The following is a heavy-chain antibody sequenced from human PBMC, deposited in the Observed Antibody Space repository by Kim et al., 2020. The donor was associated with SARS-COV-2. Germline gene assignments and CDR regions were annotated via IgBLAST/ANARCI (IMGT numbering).Heavy chain of an antibody. Sequence: SVKGRFTITRDNSKNTLYLQMNSLRAEDTAVYYCARDIAPIEYSSSSLVYWGQGTLVTVSS. J-gene: IGHJ4*02. V-gene: IGHV3-30*07. CDR3: ARDIAPIEYSSSSLVY. D-gene: IGHD6-6*01.